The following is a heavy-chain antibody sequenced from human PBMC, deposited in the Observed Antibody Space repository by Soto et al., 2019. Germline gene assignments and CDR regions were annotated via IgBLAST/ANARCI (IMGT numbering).Heavy chain of an antibody. J-gene: IGHJ6*02. CDR3: ARDRGLTGTTYYYYGMDV. Sequence: PGGSLRLSCAASGFTFSDYYMSWIRQAPGKGLEWVSYISSSSSYTNYADSVKGRFTISRDNAKNSLYLQMNSLRAEDTAVYYCARDRGLTGTTYYYYGMDVWGQGTTVTVSS. CDR1: GFTFSDYY. D-gene: IGHD1-7*01. V-gene: IGHV3-11*06. CDR2: ISSSSSYT.